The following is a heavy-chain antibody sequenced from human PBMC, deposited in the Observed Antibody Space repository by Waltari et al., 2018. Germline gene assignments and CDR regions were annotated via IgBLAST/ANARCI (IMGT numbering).Heavy chain of an antibody. D-gene: IGHD2-2*03. J-gene: IGHJ4*02. Sequence: QVQLQESGPGLVKPSETLSLTCDVSGYFINTGFYWGWPRQPPGKGREWVGTIYHDGTTFYSPSLNSRVTMSMDMSKNQISLKLKSVTAADTAVYYCTRQVLGYCTSAACRRLESWGQGTLVTVSS. CDR3: TRQVLGYCTSAACRRLES. V-gene: IGHV4-38-2*01. CDR1: GYFINTGFY. CDR2: IYHDGTT.